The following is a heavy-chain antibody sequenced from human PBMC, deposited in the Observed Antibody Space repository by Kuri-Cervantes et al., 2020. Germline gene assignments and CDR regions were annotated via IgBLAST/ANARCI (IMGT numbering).Heavy chain of an antibody. CDR3: ARGPSYPWFDP. V-gene: IGHV3-48*01. J-gene: IGHJ5*02. Sequence: GGSRRLSCAASGFTFSNYYMNWVRQAPGKGLEWVSSISGSSSTIHYADSVKGRFTISRDKAKNSLYLQMNSLRAEDTAVYYCARGPSYPWFDPWGQGTLVTVSS. CDR1: GFTFSNYY. CDR2: ISGSSSTI.